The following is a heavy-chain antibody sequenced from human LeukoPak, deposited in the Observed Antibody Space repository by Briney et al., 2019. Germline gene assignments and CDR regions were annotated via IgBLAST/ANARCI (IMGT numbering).Heavy chain of an antibody. CDR1: GFTFTSSA. V-gene: IGHV1-58*01. CDR2: IVVGSGNT. D-gene: IGHD5-12*01. CDR3: AAAWLGATRDAFDV. J-gene: IGHJ3*01. Sequence: GTSVKVSCKASGFTFTSSAVQWVRQARGHRLEWIGWIVVGSGNTTYAQKFQERVTITRDMSTSTAYMELSSLRSEDTAVYYCAAAWLGATRDAFDVWGQGTMVTVSS.